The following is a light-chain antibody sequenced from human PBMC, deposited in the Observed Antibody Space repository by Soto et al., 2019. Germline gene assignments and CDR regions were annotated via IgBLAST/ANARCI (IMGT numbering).Light chain of an antibody. Sequence: QSVLTQPASVSGAPGQRVTISCTGSSSNIGAGYDVHWYQQLPGTAPKVLIYGNNNRPSGVPDRFSGSKSGTSASLAITGLQAEDEADYYCQSHDSSLSGSVFGGGTKLTVL. CDR2: GNN. CDR1: SSNIGAGYD. V-gene: IGLV1-40*01. J-gene: IGLJ2*01. CDR3: QSHDSSLSGSV.